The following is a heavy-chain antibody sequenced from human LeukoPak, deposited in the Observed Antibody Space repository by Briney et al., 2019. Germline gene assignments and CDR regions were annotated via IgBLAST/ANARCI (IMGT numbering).Heavy chain of an antibody. CDR1: GFTFSSYA. D-gene: IGHD4-17*01. CDR3: ARVGTVTNFDY. V-gene: IGHV3-30*04. CDR2: ISFDGSNE. Sequence: GRSLRLSCAASGFTFSSYAMHWVRQAPGKGLEWVAVISFDGSNEYYADSVKGRFTISRDNSKNTLSLQMNSLRPEDTAVYYCARVGTVTNFDYWGQGTLVTVSS. J-gene: IGHJ4*02.